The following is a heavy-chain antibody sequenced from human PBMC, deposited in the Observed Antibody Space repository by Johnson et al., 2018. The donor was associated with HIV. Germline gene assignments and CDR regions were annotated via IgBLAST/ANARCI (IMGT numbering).Heavy chain of an antibody. J-gene: IGHJ3*02. V-gene: IGHV3-33*08. D-gene: IGHD3-10*01. Sequence: QVQLVESGGGVVQPGGSLRLSCVASGFTFSDYAVHWVRQAPGKGLEWVAFIRYDGSNKYYADSVQGRFTISRDNSKNKLYLQMNSLRAEDMAVYYCARTNSGSYYHPGAFDIWGQGTMVTVSS. CDR2: IRYDGSNK. CDR1: GFTFSDYA. CDR3: ARTNSGSYYHPGAFDI.